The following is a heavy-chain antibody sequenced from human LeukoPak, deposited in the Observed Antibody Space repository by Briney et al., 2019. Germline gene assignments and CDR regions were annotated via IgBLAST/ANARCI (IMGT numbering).Heavy chain of an antibody. V-gene: IGHV1-2*02. CDR3: ARDFPWKVTTIWFDP. CDR1: GYTFTGYY. Sequence: ASVKVSCKASGYTFTGYYMHWVRQAPGQGLEWMGWINPNSGGTNYAQKFQGRVTMTRDTSISTAYMELSRLGSDDTAVYYCARDFPWKVTTIWFDPWGQGTLVTVSS. J-gene: IGHJ5*02. CDR2: INPNSGGT. D-gene: IGHD4-11*01.